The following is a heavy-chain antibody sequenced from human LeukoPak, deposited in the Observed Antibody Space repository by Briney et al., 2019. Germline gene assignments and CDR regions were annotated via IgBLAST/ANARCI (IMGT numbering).Heavy chain of an antibody. J-gene: IGHJ4*02. D-gene: IGHD3-22*01. Sequence: GGSLRLSCATSGFTFSSYNMNWVRQAPGKGLEWISFININSDTIYYADSVKGRFTISRNNAKNSLFLQMTSLRAEDTAVYYCARDYYDSSGYYWSAYWGQGTLVTVSS. CDR3: ARDYYDSSGYYWSAY. V-gene: IGHV3-48*01. CDR2: ININSDTI. CDR1: GFTFSSYN.